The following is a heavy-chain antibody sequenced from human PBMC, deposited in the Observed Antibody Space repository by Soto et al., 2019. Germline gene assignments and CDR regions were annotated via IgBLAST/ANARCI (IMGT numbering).Heavy chain of an antibody. CDR1: GGSISSNDFY. CDR2: IYYSGNT. J-gene: IGHJ5*02. V-gene: IGHV4-31*03. Sequence: QVQLQESGPGLVKPSQTLSLTCIVSGGSISSNDFYWSWIRQHPGKGLEWIGYIYYSGNTYYNPSRKSRVRTLVDTSKNLFSLKVSSVTAADTAVYFCARLSGSWQSWFGPWGQGTLVTGSS. CDR3: ARLSGSWQSWFGP. D-gene: IGHD6-13*01.